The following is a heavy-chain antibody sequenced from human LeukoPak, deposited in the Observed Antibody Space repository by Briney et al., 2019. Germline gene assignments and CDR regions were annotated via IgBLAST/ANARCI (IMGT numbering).Heavy chain of an antibody. CDR3: ARQERYDFWSGYTGGWFDP. V-gene: IGHV4-39*01. J-gene: IGHJ5*02. CDR1: GGSISSSSYY. CDR2: IYYSGST. D-gene: IGHD3-3*01. Sequence: SETLSLTCTVSGGSISSSSYYWGWIRQPPGKGLEWIGSIYYSGSTYYNPSLKSRVTISVDTSKNQFSLKLSSVTAADTAVYYCARQERYDFWSGYTGGWFDPWGQGTQVTVSS.